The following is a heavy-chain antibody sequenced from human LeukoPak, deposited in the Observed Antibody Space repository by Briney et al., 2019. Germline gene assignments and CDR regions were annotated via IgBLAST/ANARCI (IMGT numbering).Heavy chain of an antibody. CDR2: IYYSGST. Sequence: SETLSLTCTVSGDSIGSGTHYWGWIRQPPGKGLEWIGSIYYSGSTYYTPSLKSRVTISVDTSKNQFSLKLSSVTAADTAVYYCARGQALVEDADLDYWGQGTLVTVSS. D-gene: IGHD6-13*01. V-gene: IGHV4-39*01. CDR1: GDSIGSGTHY. J-gene: IGHJ4*02. CDR3: ARGQALVEDADLDY.